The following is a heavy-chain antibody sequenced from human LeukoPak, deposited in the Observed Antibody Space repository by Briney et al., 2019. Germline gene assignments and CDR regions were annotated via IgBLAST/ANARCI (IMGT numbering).Heavy chain of an antibody. CDR1: GGSFSTYY. Sequence: SETLSLTCTVSGGSFSTYYWSWLRQPPGKGLEWIGYIYYTGSTNYNPSLKSRVTISIDTSKNQFSLKLNSVTAADTAVYYCARDYSGRSEMDYWGQGALVTVSS. CDR3: ARDYSGRSEMDY. D-gene: IGHD6-19*01. J-gene: IGHJ4*02. CDR2: IYYTGST. V-gene: IGHV4-59*01.